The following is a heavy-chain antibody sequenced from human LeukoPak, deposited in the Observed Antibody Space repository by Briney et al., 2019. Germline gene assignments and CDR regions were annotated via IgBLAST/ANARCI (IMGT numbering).Heavy chain of an antibody. CDR3: ASRYSSGWYDY. CDR1: GGSISSSNW. Sequence: SGTLSLTCAVSGGSISSSNWWSWVREPPGKGLGWIGEIYHSGSTNYNPSLKSRVTISVDKSKNQFSLKLSSVTAADTAVYYCASRYSSGWYDYWGQGTLVTVSS. V-gene: IGHV4-4*02. CDR2: IYHSGST. J-gene: IGHJ4*02. D-gene: IGHD6-19*01.